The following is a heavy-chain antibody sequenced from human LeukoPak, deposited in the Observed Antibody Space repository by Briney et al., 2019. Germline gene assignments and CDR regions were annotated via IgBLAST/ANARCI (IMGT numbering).Heavy chain of an antibody. D-gene: IGHD3-22*01. CDR2: IFGSGSTI. V-gene: IGHV3-48*03. Sequence: PGGSLRLSCAASGFTFSSYEMNWVRQAPGKGLEWVSYIFGSGSTIYYADSLKGRFTISRDNAKNSLYLQMNSLRDEDTAVYYCARAGTYYYDSSGYYYKFDYFDYWGQGTLVTVSS. J-gene: IGHJ4*02. CDR3: ARAGTYYYDSSGYYYKFDYFDY. CDR1: GFTFSSYE.